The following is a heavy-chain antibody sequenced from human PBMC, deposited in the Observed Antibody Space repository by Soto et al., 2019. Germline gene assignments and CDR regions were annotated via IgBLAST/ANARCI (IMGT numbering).Heavy chain of an antibody. CDR2: IKQDGSEK. CDR3: ARGVDGYEWTV. Sequence: GGSLRLSCATTGFTFSSYWMNWVRQAPGKGLEWVANIKQDGSEKYYVDTVKGRFTISRDNAKSSLYLQMNSLRAEDTAVYYCARGVDGYEWTVWGQGTMVTVSS. V-gene: IGHV3-7*03. CDR1: GFTFSSYW. D-gene: IGHD5-12*01. J-gene: IGHJ6*02.